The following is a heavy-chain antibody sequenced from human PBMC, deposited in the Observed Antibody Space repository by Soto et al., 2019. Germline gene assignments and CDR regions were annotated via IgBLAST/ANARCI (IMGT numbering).Heavy chain of an antibody. Sequence: GGSLRLSCAASGFTFSGSAMHWVRQASGKGLEWVGRIRSKANSYATAYAASVKGRFTISRDDSKNTAYLQMNSLKTEDTAVYYCTRHGFSSGDDYCGQGTLLTVSS. V-gene: IGHV3-73*01. CDR2: IRSKANSYAT. CDR1: GFTFSGSA. CDR3: TRHGFSSGDDY. J-gene: IGHJ4*02. D-gene: IGHD3-22*01.